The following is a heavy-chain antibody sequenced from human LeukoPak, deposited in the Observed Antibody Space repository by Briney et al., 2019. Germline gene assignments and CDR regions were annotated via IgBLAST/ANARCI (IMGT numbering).Heavy chain of an antibody. CDR1: GGSISNWY. Sequence: PLETLSLTCTVSGGSISNWYWGWFRQPAGKGLEWIGRIYTSGSTIYDPSLKSRVTMSVDTSTNQISLRLTSVTAADTAMYYCARKLASSTLKAGAFDIRGQGTMVTVSS. CDR2: IYTSGST. D-gene: IGHD2-2*01. J-gene: IGHJ3*02. CDR3: ARKLASSTLKAGAFDI. V-gene: IGHV4-4*07.